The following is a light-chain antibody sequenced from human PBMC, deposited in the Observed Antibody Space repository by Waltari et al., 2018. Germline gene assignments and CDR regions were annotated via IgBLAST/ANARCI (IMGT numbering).Light chain of an antibody. Sequence: QSALTQPPSASGSPGQSVAISCTGASSDVGRYDYVSWYQQHPGKAPTLIIYEVNKRPSWVPDRFSGSKSGNTASRTVSGLQAEEEAGYYCASYGGSTVFGGGTKLTVL. V-gene: IGLV2-8*01. CDR3: ASYGGSTV. CDR1: SSDVGRYDY. J-gene: IGLJ2*01. CDR2: EVN.